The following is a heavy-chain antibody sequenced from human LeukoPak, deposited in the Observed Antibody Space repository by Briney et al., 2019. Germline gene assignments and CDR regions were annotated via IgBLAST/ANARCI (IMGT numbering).Heavy chain of an antibody. J-gene: IGHJ5*02. V-gene: IGHV4-59*01. CDR2: IYYSGST. D-gene: IGHD2-15*01. Sequence: SETLSLTCTVSGGSIRSYYWSWIRQPPGKGLEWIGYIYYSGSTNYNPSLKSRVTISVDTSKNQFSLKLSSVTAADTAVYYCARDLGYCSGGSCYGWFDPWGQGTLVTVSS. CDR1: GGSIRSYY. CDR3: ARDLGYCSGGSCYGWFDP.